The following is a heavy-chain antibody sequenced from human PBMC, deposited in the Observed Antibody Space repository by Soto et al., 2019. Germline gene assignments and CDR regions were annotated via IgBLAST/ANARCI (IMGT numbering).Heavy chain of an antibody. CDR2: ISAYNGNT. CDR3: ARDERFRITMVRGVIIDY. J-gene: IGHJ4*02. D-gene: IGHD3-10*01. Sequence: ASVKVSCKASGYTFTSYGISWVRQAPGQGLEWMGWISAYNGNTNYAQKLQGRVTMTTDTSPSTAYMELRSLRSDDTAVYYCARDERFRITMVRGVIIDYWGQGTLVTVSS. CDR1: GYTFTSYG. V-gene: IGHV1-18*04.